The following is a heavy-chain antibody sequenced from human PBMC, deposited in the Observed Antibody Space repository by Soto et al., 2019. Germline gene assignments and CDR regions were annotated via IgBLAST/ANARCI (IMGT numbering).Heavy chain of an antibody. CDR2: IYHSGST. D-gene: IGHD6-6*01. V-gene: IGHV4-30-2*01. CDR3: ARYSIAARRGIDY. J-gene: IGHJ4*02. CDR1: GGSVSSGGYS. Sequence: QLQLQESGSGLVKPSQTLSLTCAVSGGSVSSGGYSWIWIRQPPGKGLEWIGYIYHSGSTYYNPSLKSRVPRSVDRSKNQFSMKLSSVTAADTGVYYCARYSIAARRGIDYWGQGTLVTVSS.